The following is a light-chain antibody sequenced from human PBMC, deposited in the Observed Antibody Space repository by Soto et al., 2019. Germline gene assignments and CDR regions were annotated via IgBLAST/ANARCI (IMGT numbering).Light chain of an antibody. CDR3: AAWDDSLVGV. CDR1: SSNIGSNA. CDR2: SDN. Sequence: QLVLTQPPSASGTPGQRVIISCSGSSSNIGSNAVNWYQQFPGTAPKLLIYSDNRRPSGVPDRFSGSKSGTSASLAISGLQSEDEAHYYCAAWDDSLVGVFGGGTKLTVL. J-gene: IGLJ3*02. V-gene: IGLV1-44*01.